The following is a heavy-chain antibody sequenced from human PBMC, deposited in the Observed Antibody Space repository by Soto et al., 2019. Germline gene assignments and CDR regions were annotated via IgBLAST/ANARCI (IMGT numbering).Heavy chain of an antibody. CDR3: ARGVYDFWSGTTTNWFDP. CDR2: IYYSGST. Sequence: SETLSLTCTVSGGSISSYYWSWIRQPPGKGLEWIGYIYYSGSTNYNPSLKSRVTISVDTSKNQFSLKLSSVTAADTAVYYCARGVYDFWSGTTTNWFDPWGQGTLVTVSS. V-gene: IGHV4-59*01. J-gene: IGHJ5*02. D-gene: IGHD3-3*01. CDR1: GGSISSYY.